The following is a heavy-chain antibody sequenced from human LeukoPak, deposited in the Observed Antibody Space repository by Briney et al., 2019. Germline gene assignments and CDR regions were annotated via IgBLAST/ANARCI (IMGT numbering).Heavy chain of an antibody. CDR3: AIRFGRLEAGGTPFDS. J-gene: IGHJ4*02. D-gene: IGHD6-13*01. CDR1: GDSISSNYW. CDR2: IHHSGST. V-gene: IGHV4-4*02. Sequence: SETLSLTCAVSGDSISSNYWWTWVRQPPGKGLEWIGEIHHSGSTNYSPSLKSRVSISVDRSKKQFSLKLTSVTAADTALYYCAIRFGRLEAGGTPFDSWGQGTLVTVSS.